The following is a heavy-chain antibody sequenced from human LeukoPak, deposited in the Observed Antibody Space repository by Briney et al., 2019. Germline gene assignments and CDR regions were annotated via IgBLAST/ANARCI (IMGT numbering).Heavy chain of an antibody. J-gene: IGHJ4*02. CDR3: ARDQRSLDY. V-gene: IGHV1-46*01. CDR1: GSTFTSYY. Sequence: GASVKVPCKASGSTFTSYYMHWVRQAPGQGLEWMGIINPSGDSTNYAQKFQGRVTMTRDTSTSTVYMELSSLRSEDTAVCYCARDQRSLDYWGQGTLVTISS. CDR2: INPSGDST.